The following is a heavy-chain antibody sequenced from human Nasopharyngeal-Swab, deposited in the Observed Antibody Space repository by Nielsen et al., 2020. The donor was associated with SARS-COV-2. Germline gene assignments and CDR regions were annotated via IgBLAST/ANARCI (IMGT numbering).Heavy chain of an antibody. D-gene: IGHD3-16*01. CDR2: IYRGGSST. Sequence: GESLKISCAASGFTFSSYAMSWVRQAPGKGLEWVSVIYRGGSSTYYADSVKGRFTISRDNSKNTLYLQMNSLRAEDTAVYYCAARIMITFGGVALGDYWGQGTLVTVSS. V-gene: IGHV3-23*03. CDR3: AARIMITFGGVALGDY. CDR1: GFTFSSYA. J-gene: IGHJ4*02.